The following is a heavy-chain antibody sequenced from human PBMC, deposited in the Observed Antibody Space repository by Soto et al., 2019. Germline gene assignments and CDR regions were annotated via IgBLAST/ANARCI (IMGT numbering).Heavy chain of an antibody. V-gene: IGHV1-46*01. D-gene: IGHD3-3*01. CDR1: GYTFTSYY. CDR2: INPSGGST. J-gene: IGHJ6*02. Sequence: GASVKVSCKASGYTFTSYYMHWVRQAPGQGLEWMGIINPSGGSTSYAQKFQGRVTMTRDTSTSTVYMELSSLRSEDTAVCYCARDLDFWSGYYTAWYYGMDVWGQGTTVTVSS. CDR3: ARDLDFWSGYYTAWYYGMDV.